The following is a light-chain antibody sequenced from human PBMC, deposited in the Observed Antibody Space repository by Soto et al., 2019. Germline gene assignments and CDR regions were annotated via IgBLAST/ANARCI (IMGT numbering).Light chain of an antibody. CDR2: AAS. Sequence: EIVMTQSPATLSVSPGEGATLSCRASQSVSSNLAWYQQKPGQAPRLLIYAASTRATGIPARFRGSGSGTEFTPTITSMQSEDCAVYSCQQYNNWPPLTFGGGTKVEIK. V-gene: IGKV3-15*01. CDR3: QQYNNWPPLT. J-gene: IGKJ4*01. CDR1: QSVSSN.